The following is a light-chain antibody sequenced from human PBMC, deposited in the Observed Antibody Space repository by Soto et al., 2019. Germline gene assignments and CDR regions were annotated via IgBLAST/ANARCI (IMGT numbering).Light chain of an antibody. Sequence: DIVMTQTPLSLSVTPGQPASISCTSSQRLLHSDGQTYLFWYLQKPGQPPQLLIYEVSNRFSVVPHRFSGSRSGTDFTLIISRVEAEDVCVYYCMHIIQTPYPFGQGTKLEIK. J-gene: IGKJ2*01. CDR1: QRLLHSDGQTY. V-gene: IGKV2D-29*01. CDR3: MHIIQTPYP. CDR2: EVS.